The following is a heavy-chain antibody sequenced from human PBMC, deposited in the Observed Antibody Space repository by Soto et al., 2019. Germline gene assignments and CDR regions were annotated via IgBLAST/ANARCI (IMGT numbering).Heavy chain of an antibody. CDR1: GFSLNTRGVG. V-gene: IGHV2-5*02. J-gene: IGHJ4*02. CDR3: AHRRGHLLTGHYYFDS. Sequence: QITLKESGPTLVKPTQTLTLTCTFSGFSLNTRGVGVGWIRQPPGKALEWLALISWDGEKRYRPSLKSRLTVTQDTYEHQVVLTMTNMDPVDRATYYCAHRRGHLLTGHYYFDSWRQGTLVTVSS. D-gene: IGHD3-9*01. CDR2: ISWDGEK.